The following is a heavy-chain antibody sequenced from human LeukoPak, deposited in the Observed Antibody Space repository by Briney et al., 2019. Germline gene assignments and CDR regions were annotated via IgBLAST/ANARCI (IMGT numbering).Heavy chain of an antibody. CDR3: ARALTLSKVGARFIFDY. D-gene: IGHD1-26*01. CDR1: GFTFSTYG. CDR2: ISTSSNTI. J-gene: IGHJ4*02. V-gene: IGHV3-48*03. Sequence: GGSLRLSCAASGFTFSTYGMNWVRQAPGKGLEWVSYISTSSNTIHYADSVKGRFTISRDNAKNSLYLQMNSLRAEDTAVYYCARALTLSKVGARFIFDYWGQGSLVTVSS.